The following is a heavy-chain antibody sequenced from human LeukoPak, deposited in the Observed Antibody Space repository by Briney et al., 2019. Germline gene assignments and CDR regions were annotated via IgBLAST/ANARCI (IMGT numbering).Heavy chain of an antibody. CDR3: ARGPKPYYDFWSGPPRYYYMDV. CDR2: INHSGST. J-gene: IGHJ6*03. V-gene: IGHV4-34*01. Sequence: SETLSLTCAVYGGSFSGYYGSWIRQPPGKGLEGMGEINHSGSTNSTPSLKSRGTISVDTSKNQFSLKLSSVTAADTAVYYCARGPKPYYDFWSGPPRYYYMDVWGKGTTVTVSS. CDR1: GGSFSGYY. D-gene: IGHD3-3*01.